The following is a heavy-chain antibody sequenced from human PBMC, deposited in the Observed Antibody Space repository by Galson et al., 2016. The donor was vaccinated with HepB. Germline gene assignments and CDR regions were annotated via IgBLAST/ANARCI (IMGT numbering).Heavy chain of an antibody. J-gene: IGHJ4*02. D-gene: IGHD6-6*01. CDR2: ISGSGAGT. Sequence: SLRLSCAASGFIFSNYAMNWVRQAPGKGLEWVSAISGSGAGTNYADSVRGRFTISRDNSKNTLYLQMNSLTAEDTAVYYCAKTPPGSSIQYFDYWGQGTLVTVSS. CDR3: AKTPPGSSIQYFDY. V-gene: IGHV3-23*01. CDR1: GFIFSNYA.